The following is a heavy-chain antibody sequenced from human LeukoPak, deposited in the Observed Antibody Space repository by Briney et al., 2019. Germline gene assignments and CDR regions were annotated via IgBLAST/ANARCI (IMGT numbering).Heavy chain of an antibody. J-gene: IGHJ4*02. D-gene: IGHD2-21*02. CDR3: ARDRGRYCGGDCYSFDFDY. CDR1: GFTFSTYN. V-gene: IGHV3-48*04. CDR2: ISSSSRTV. Sequence: PGGSLRLSCAASGFTFSTYNMNWVRQAPGKGLEWVSYISSSSRTVYYADSVKGRFTISRDNAKNSLYLQMNSLRAEDTAVYYCARDRGRYCGGDCYSFDFDYWGQGTLVTVSS.